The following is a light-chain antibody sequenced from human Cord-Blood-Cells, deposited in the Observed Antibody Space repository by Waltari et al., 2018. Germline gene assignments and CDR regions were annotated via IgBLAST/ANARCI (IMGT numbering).Light chain of an antibody. CDR3: QQYNNWPPYT. J-gene: IGKJ2*01. CDR2: VAS. CDR1: QSVSSN. Sequence: EIVMTQSPATLPVSPGERATLPCTASQSVSSNVAWYQQKPGQAPRLLIYVASTRATGIAARFSGSESGTEFTLSMSSLHSEDFAVDYCQQYNNWPPYTFGQGTKLEIK. V-gene: IGKV3-15*01.